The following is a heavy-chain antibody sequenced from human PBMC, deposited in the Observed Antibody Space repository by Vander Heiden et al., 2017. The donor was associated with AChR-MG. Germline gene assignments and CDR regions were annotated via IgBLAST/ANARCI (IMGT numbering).Heavy chain of an antibody. CDR3: TRDFDSGTTGN. V-gene: IGHV3-74*01. CDR1: GFTFSSYW. D-gene: IGHD1-26*01. CDR2: ISGDGSRT. J-gene: IGHJ4*02. Sequence: EVQLVESGGGFVQPGGSLRLSCAASGFTFSSYWMHWVRQAPGKGLVWVSRISGDGSRTDYADSVKGRFTVSRDNAENTLYLQMNSVRDDDTAVYYCTRDFDSGTTGNWGQGTLVTVAS.